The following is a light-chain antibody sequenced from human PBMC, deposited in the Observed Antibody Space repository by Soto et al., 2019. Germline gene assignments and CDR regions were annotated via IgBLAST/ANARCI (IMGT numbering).Light chain of an antibody. CDR1: QSVRHK. V-gene: IGKV3-15*01. Sequence: IVMTQSPATLSVSPGEGVTLSCRASQSVRHKLAWYQQKPGQGPRLLIHDASTRAPGIPARFSGGGSGTDFTLNISSLQSEDSAVYFCQQYNTWPPITFGGGTKVEIK. J-gene: IGKJ4*01. CDR2: DAS. CDR3: QQYNTWPPIT.